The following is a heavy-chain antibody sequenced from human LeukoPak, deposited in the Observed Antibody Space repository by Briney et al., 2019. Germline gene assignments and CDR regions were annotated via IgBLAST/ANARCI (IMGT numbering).Heavy chain of an antibody. J-gene: IGHJ4*02. D-gene: IGHD6-13*01. Sequence: GASVKVSCKASGYTFTGYYMHWVRQAPGQGLEWMGWINPNSGGTNYAQKFHGRVTMTRDTSISTAYMELSRLRSDDTAVYYCARDRRGYSSSWYELKPFDYWGQGTLVTVSS. CDR2: INPNSGGT. CDR1: GYTFTGYY. V-gene: IGHV1-2*02. CDR3: ARDRRGYSSSWYELKPFDY.